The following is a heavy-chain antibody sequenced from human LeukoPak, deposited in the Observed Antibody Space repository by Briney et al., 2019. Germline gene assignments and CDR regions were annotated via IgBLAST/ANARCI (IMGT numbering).Heavy chain of an antibody. Sequence: GGSPRLSCAASGFTFSSYGMHWVRQAPGKGLEWVTFIRYDGSNKYYADSVKGRFTISRDNSKNTLYLQMNSLRAEDTAVYYCARGGKMAVVGTRSPQYFHHWGQGTLVTVSS. D-gene: IGHD6-19*01. V-gene: IGHV3-30*02. CDR2: IRYDGSNK. CDR3: ARGGKMAVVGTRSPQYFHH. J-gene: IGHJ1*01. CDR1: GFTFSSYG.